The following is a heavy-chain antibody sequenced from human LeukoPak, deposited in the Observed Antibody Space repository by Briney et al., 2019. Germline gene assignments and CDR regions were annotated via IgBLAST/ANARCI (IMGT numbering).Heavy chain of an antibody. CDR2: INPNSGGT. CDR1: GYTFTGYS. Sequence: GASVKVSCKASGYTFTGYSVHWVRQAPGQGLEWMGWINPNSGGTKYALKFQGRVTMTRDTSISTAYMELRRLTSDDTAVYYCARAVIVVVPAAIGYWGQGTLVTVSS. CDR3: ARAVIVVVPAAIGY. D-gene: IGHD2-2*01. V-gene: IGHV1-2*02. J-gene: IGHJ4*02.